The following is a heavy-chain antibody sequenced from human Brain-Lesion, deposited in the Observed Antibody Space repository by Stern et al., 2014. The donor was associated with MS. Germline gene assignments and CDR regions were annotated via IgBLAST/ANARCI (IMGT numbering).Heavy chain of an antibody. Sequence: VQLVESGPGLVKPSQTLSLTCTVSGDSINSGSYYWSWIRQSAGKGLEGIGRFYTGGSANYNPSHRSRVPISIDTSKNQFSLKLRSVTAADTAVYYCARGKSFDDFWSGNNWFDPWGQGTLVTVSS. V-gene: IGHV4-61*02. CDR1: GDSINSGSYY. D-gene: IGHD3-3*01. CDR2: FYTGGSA. J-gene: IGHJ5*02. CDR3: ARGKSFDDFWSGNNWFDP.